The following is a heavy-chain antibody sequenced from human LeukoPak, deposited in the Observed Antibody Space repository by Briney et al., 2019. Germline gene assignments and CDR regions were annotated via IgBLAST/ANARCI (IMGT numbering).Heavy chain of an antibody. J-gene: IGHJ4*02. CDR3: ARDYGDSF. Sequence: SVKVSCKASGRSFSSYAIRWVRQAPGKGLEWMGGIIPIFGTANYAQKFQGRVTITADESTSTAYMELSSLRSEDTAVYYCARDYGDSFWGQGTLVTVSS. V-gene: IGHV1-69*13. CDR1: GRSFSSYA. D-gene: IGHD4-17*01. CDR2: IIPIFGTA.